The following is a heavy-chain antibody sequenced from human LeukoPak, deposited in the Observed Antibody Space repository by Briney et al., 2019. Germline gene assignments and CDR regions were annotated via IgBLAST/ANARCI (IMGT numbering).Heavy chain of an antibody. CDR3: ANDLFGYFDR. V-gene: IGHV3-23*01. Sequence: GGSLRLSCAASGFTFSSYAMSWLRQATGEGLEWVSTISDSTDNIYYADSVKGRFITSRDNSKNTLFLQMHSLRAEDTAVYYCANDLFGYFDRWGQGTLVTVSS. J-gene: IGHJ4*02. CDR1: GFTFSSYA. CDR2: ISDSTDNI. D-gene: IGHD3-16*01.